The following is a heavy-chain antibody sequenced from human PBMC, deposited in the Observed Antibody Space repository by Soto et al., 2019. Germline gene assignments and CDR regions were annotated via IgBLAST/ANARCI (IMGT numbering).Heavy chain of an antibody. V-gene: IGHV1-69*12. CDR1: GGTFSSYA. D-gene: IGHD2-15*01. CDR3: ARELGDCSGGSCYWFDP. Sequence: QVQLVQSGAEVKKPGSSVKVSCKASGGTFSSYAISWVRQAPGQGLEWMGGIIPIFGTANYAQKFQGRVTITADEPKSTAYMELSSLRAEDAAVYYCARELGDCSGGSCYWFDPWGQGTLVTVSS. CDR2: IIPIFGTA. J-gene: IGHJ5*02.